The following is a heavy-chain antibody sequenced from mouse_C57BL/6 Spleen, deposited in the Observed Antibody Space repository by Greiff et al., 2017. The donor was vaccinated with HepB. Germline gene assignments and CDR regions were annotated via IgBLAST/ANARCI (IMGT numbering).Heavy chain of an antibody. D-gene: IGHD1-1*01. Sequence: QVQLKQSGPGLVQPSQSLSITCTVSGFSLTSYGVHWVRQSPGKGLEWLGVIWSGGSTDYNAAFISRLSISKDNSKSQVFFKMNSLQADDTAIYYCARNYYGSSYLYWYFDVWGTGTTVTVSS. CDR3: ARNYYGSSYLYWYFDV. V-gene: IGHV2-2*01. CDR1: GFSLTSYG. CDR2: IWSGGST. J-gene: IGHJ1*03.